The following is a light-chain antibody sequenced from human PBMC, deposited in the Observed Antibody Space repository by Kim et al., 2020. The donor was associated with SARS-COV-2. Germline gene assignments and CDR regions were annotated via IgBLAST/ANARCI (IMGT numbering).Light chain of an antibody. CDR3: QQYNNWPTVT. CDR2: GAS. Sequence: VYPGERASRSCRASQSVSSNVAWYQQKPGQAPRLLIYGASTRATGIPARFSGSGSGTEFTLTISSLQSEDFAVYYCQQYNNWPTVTFGQGTRLRL. V-gene: IGKV3-15*01. J-gene: IGKJ5*01. CDR1: QSVSSN.